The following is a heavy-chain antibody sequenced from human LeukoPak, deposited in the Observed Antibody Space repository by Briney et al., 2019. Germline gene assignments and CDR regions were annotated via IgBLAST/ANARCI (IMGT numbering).Heavy chain of an antibody. CDR3: ANGYCSGGSCSYDAFDI. V-gene: IGHV3-33*06. CDR1: GFTFSSYG. Sequence: GGSLRLSCAASGFTFSSYGRHWVRQAPGKGLEGVAVICYDGSNKYYADSVKGRFTISRDNSKKRLYVEMNSLRAEDTAVYYCANGYCSGGSCSYDAFDIWGQGTMVTVSS. D-gene: IGHD2-15*01. J-gene: IGHJ3*02. CDR2: ICYDGSNK.